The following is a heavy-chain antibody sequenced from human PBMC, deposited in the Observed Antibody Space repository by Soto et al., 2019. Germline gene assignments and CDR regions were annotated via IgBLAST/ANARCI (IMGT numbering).Heavy chain of an antibody. J-gene: IGHJ4*02. D-gene: IGHD2-21*01. Sequence: QVQLVQSGTEVKKPGASVRVSCKASGYTFTSYYMHWVRQAPGQGLEWMGIINPSSGSTSYAQKFQGRVTMTRDTSTSTVYMELSSLRSEDTAVYYCARILVAYSSDYWGQGTLVTVSS. CDR1: GYTFTSYY. V-gene: IGHV1-46*03. CDR2: INPSSGST. CDR3: ARILVAYSSDY.